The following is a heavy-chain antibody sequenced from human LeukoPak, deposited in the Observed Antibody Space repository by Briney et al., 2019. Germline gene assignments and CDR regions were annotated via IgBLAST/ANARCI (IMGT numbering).Heavy chain of an antibody. Sequence: GGSLRLSCAASGFTFSSYSMSWVRQAPGKGLEWVSSISSSSSYIYYADSVKGRFTISRDNAKNSLYLQMNSLRAEDTAVYYCARGVTLGLVYYYYYGMDVWGKGTTVTVSS. CDR2: ISSSSSYI. D-gene: IGHD6-19*01. CDR1: GFTFSSYS. CDR3: ARGVTLGLVYYYYYGMDV. J-gene: IGHJ6*04. V-gene: IGHV3-21*01.